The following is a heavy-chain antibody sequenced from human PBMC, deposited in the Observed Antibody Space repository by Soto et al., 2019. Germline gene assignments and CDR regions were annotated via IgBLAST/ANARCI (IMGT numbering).Heavy chain of an antibody. CDR3: ARDPGYSSGWYGFDY. V-gene: IGHV4-61*01. Sequence: LSLTCTVSGGSVSSGSYYWSWIRQPPGKGLEWIGYIYYSGSTNYNPSLKSRVTISVDTSKNQFSLKLSSVTAADTAVYYCARDPGYSSGWYGFDYWGQGTLVTVSS. CDR2: IYYSGST. J-gene: IGHJ4*02. D-gene: IGHD6-19*01. CDR1: GGSVSSGSYY.